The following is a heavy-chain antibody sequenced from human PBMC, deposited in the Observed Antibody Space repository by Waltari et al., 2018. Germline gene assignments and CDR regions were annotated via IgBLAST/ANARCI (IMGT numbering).Heavy chain of an antibody. CDR3: ARDSVDDFWSGYYDY. CDR1: GGPFSSLT. Sequence: QVQAGEFGGEGKKPWVPGKGSWQGFGGPFSSLTNNWVRQGPGQGLEWMGRIIPILGIANYAQKFQGRVTITADKSTSTAYMELSSLRSEDTAVYYCARDSVDDFWSGYYDYWGQGTLVTVSS. D-gene: IGHD3-3*01. V-gene: IGHV1-69*08. CDR2: IIPILGIA. J-gene: IGHJ4*02.